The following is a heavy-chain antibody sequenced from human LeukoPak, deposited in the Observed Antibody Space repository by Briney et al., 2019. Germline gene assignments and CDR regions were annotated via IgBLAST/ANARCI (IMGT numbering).Heavy chain of an antibody. J-gene: IGHJ3*02. Sequence: ASVKVSCKASGYTFNSYGIGWVRQAPGQGLEWMGWISAYNANTNYAQKLQGRVTMTTDTSTSTAHMELRSLRSDDTAVYYCARFTSPDVYAFDIWGQGTMATVSS. CDR3: ARFTSPDVYAFDI. V-gene: IGHV1-18*01. CDR1: GYTFNSYG. CDR2: ISAYNANT. D-gene: IGHD1-14*01.